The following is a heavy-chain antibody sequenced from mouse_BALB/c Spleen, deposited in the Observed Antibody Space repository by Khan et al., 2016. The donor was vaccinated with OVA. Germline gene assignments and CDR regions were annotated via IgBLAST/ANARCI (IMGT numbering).Heavy chain of an antibody. CDR2: ISTYYGNT. CDR1: GYTFTDYA. CDR3: ARPAYDGYYDY. J-gene: IGHJ2*01. D-gene: IGHD2-3*01. V-gene: IGHV1S137*01. Sequence: QVQLQQSGPELVRPGVSVKMSCKGSGYTFTDYAMYWVKQSHAKSLEWIGLISTYYGNTNYNQKFKDKATMTVDKSSSTAYMELARLTSEDSAIXSCARPAYDGYYDYWGQGTTLTVSS.